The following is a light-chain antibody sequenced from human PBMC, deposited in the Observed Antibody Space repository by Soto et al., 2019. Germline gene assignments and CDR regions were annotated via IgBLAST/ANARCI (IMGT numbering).Light chain of an antibody. CDR2: DVS. J-gene: IGLJ1*01. CDR3: SSYTSSSTLEV. Sequence: QSALTKPASVSGSPGQSITISCTGPSSDVGGYNYVSWYQQHPGKAPKLMIYDVSNRPSGVSNRFSGSKSGNTASLTISGLQAEDEADYYCSSYTSSSTLEVFGTGTKLTVL. CDR1: SSDVGGYNY. V-gene: IGLV2-14*01.